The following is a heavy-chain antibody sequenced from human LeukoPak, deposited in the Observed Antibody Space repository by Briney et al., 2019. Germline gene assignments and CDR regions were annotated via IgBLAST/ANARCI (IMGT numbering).Heavy chain of an antibody. D-gene: IGHD2-2*01. CDR3: ATNAGPAALDAIDI. CDR2: ISYRGST. V-gene: IGHV4-59*08. CDR1: GGSINKHY. Sequence: SGTLSLTCTVSGGSINKHYWSWIRQTPGKGLEWIGYISYRGSTNYNPSLKSRVTISVDTSNNQFSLRLSSVTAADTAVYYCATNAGPAALDAIDIWGQGTIVTVSS. J-gene: IGHJ3*02.